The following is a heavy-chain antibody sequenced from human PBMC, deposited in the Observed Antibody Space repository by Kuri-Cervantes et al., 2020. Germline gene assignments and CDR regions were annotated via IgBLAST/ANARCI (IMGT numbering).Heavy chain of an antibody. Sequence: LSLTCAASGFTFDDYAMHWVRQAPGKGLEWVSGISWNSGSIGYADSVKGRFTISRDNSKNTLYLQMNSLRAEDTAVYYCAKDGEGKWYYYDSSGYRGYWGHGTLVTVSS. CDR1: GFTFDDYA. J-gene: IGHJ4*01. D-gene: IGHD3-22*01. CDR2: ISWNSGSI. V-gene: IGHV3-9*01. CDR3: AKDGEGKWYYYDSSGYRGY.